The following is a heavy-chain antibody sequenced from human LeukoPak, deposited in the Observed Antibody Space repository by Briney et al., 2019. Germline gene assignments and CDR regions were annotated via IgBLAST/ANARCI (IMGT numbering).Heavy chain of an antibody. D-gene: IGHD2-2*02. J-gene: IGHJ5*02. Sequence: SQTLSLTCTVSGGSISSGDYYWGWIRQPPGKGLEWIGSIYYSGSTYYNPSLKSRVTISVDTSKNQFSLKLSSVTAADTAVYYCARHGYCSSTSCYKNWFDPWGQGTLVTVSS. CDR2: IYYSGST. CDR1: GGSISSGDYY. V-gene: IGHV4-39*01. CDR3: ARHGYCSSTSCYKNWFDP.